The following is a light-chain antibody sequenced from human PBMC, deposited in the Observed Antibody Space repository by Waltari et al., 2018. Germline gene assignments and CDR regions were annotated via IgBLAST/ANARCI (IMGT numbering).Light chain of an antibody. CDR1: SYNLGRNS. Sequence: QSLLTQTPSISGAPGQRVTISCSVFSYNLGRNSVIWYEQVPGPAPKLLIFRSDQRPSGVSDRFSGSKSGPSASLTITGLLSADEADYICAAWDDSLNAWIFGGGTRLTVL. J-gene: IGLJ3*02. CDR3: AAWDDSLNAWI. CDR2: RSD. V-gene: IGLV1-44*01.